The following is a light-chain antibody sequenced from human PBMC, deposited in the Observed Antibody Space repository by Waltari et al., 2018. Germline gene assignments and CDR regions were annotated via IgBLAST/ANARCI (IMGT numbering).Light chain of an antibody. V-gene: IGKV4-1*01. CDR3: QQYYRTLWT. CDR1: QSVLYSSNHKNY. Sequence: DIVMTQSPDSLAVSLGERATINCKSSQSVLYSSNHKNYLAWYQQKPGQPPKLLIYWASTRESGLPYRVSGSGCGADFTLTISSLQAEDVAVYYCQQYYRTLWTFGQGTKVEIK. CDR2: WAS. J-gene: IGKJ1*01.